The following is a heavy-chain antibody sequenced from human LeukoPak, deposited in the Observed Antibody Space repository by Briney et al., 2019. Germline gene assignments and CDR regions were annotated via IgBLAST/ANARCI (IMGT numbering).Heavy chain of an antibody. CDR2: ISSSSSTI. CDR1: GFTLNIYN. CDR3: ARLRVYYFDY. V-gene: IGHV3-48*01. Sequence: GGSLRLSCAASGFTLNIYNMNWVRQAPGKGLEWVSYISSSSSTIYYADSVKGRFTISRDNAKNSLYLQMNSLRAEDTAVYYCARLRVYYFDYWGQGTLVTVSS. J-gene: IGHJ4*02.